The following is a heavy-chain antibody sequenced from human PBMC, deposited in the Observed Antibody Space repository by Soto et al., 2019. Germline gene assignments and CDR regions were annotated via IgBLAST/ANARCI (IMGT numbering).Heavy chain of an antibody. CDR3: ARGGRGLRGAFDV. D-gene: IGHD3-16*01. V-gene: IGHV3-30*04. Sequence: QEILVESGGGVVQSGTSLRLPCAASGFTFSSFAMHWVRQAPGKGLEWVSVISFNGLSQFYADSVRGRVTVSRDNSKNTLYLQLDSLRPDDTAVYSCARGGRGLRGAFDVWGQGTEVSVS. J-gene: IGHJ3*01. CDR2: ISFNGLSQ. CDR1: GFTFSSFA.